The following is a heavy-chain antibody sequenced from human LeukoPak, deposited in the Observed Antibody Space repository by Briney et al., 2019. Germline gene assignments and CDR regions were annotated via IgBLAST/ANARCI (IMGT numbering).Heavy chain of an antibody. CDR2: ISAYNGNT. J-gene: IGHJ4*02. Sequence: ASVKVSCKASGYTFTSYGISWVRQAPGQGLEWMGWISAYNGNTNYAQKLQGRVTMTTDTSTSTAYMELRSLRSDDTAVYYCARAPAIVVVTNTPDYWGQGTLVTVSS. D-gene: IGHD3-22*01. V-gene: IGHV1-18*01. CDR1: GYTFTSYG. CDR3: ARAPAIVVVTNTPDY.